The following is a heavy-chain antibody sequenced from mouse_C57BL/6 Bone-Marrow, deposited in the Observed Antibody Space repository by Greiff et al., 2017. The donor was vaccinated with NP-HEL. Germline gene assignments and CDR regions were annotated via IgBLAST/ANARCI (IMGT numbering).Heavy chain of an antibody. J-gene: IGHJ2*01. V-gene: IGHV5-4*01. Sequence: EVMLVESGGGLVKPGGSLKLSCAASGFTFSSYAMSWVRQTPEKRLEWVATISDGGSYTYYPDNVKGRFTISRDNAKNNLYLQMSHLKSEDTAMYYCARENYGSVDYWGQGTTLTVSS. CDR1: GFTFSSYA. CDR3: ARENYGSVDY. D-gene: IGHD1-1*01. CDR2: ISDGGSYT.